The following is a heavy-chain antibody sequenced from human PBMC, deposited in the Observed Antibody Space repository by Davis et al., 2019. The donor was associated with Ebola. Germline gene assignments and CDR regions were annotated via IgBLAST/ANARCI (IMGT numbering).Heavy chain of an antibody. J-gene: IGHJ4*02. CDR3: ARAVFHEVLDY. CDR1: GFTFSNYA. D-gene: IGHD3-3*01. Sequence: PGGSLRLSCAASGFTFSNYAMHWVRQAPGKGLEWVAVVSHSERERFYGDSVKGRFTISRYNSENTLYLQMNSLTPDDTAVYYCARAVFHEVLDYWGQGTPVTVSS. V-gene: IGHV3-30*04. CDR2: VSHSERER.